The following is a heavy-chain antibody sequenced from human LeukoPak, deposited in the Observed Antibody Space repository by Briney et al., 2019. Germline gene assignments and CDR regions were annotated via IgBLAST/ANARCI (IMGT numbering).Heavy chain of an antibody. V-gene: IGHV1-18*01. CDR1: GYNFDKFG. Sequence: ASVKVSCKASGYNFDKFGIAWVRQAPGQGLEWMGWINAHNGNTKYAQQYQGRVTMTTDTSTSTVYMELRSLRSDDTAVYFCARDTPQHLKRYDYWGQGTQVTVSS. D-gene: IGHD6-13*01. CDR3: ARDTPQHLKRYDY. J-gene: IGHJ4*02. CDR2: INAHNGNT.